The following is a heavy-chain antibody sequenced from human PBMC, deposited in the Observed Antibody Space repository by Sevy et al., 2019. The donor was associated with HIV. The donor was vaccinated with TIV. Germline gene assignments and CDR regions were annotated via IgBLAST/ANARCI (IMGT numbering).Heavy chain of an antibody. V-gene: IGHV3-21*01. J-gene: IGHJ4*02. D-gene: IGHD3-3*01. CDR1: GFTFSSYI. CDR2: ISSSSSYI. Sequence: GGSLRLSCAASGFTFSSYIMNWVRQAPGKGLEWVSSISSSSSYIYYADSVKGRFTISRDNAKNSLYLQMNSLRVEDTAVYSCARGVRDFWSGYPDYWGQGTLVTVSS. CDR3: ARGVRDFWSGYPDY.